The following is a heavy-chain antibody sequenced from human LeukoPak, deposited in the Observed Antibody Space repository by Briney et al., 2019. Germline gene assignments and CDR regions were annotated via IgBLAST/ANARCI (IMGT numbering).Heavy chain of an antibody. Sequence: GGSLRLSCAASGFTFSSYAMHWVRQAPGKGLEWVAVISYDGSNKYYADSVKGRFTISRDNSKNTLYLQMNSLRAEDTAVYYCARGQAMRAWWGQGTLVTVPS. J-gene: IGHJ4*02. CDR1: GFTFSSYA. D-gene: IGHD5-18*01. V-gene: IGHV3-30*04. CDR2: ISYDGSNK. CDR3: ARGQAMRAW.